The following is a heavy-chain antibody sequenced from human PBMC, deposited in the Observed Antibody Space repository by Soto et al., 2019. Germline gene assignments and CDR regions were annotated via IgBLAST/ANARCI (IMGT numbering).Heavy chain of an antibody. CDR1: GFTFSSYA. D-gene: IGHD6-6*01. V-gene: IGHV3-23*01. CDR2: ISGSGGST. J-gene: IGHJ6*02. CDR3: ARAYSSFPRPYYYYGMDV. Sequence: PGGSLRLSCAASGFTFSSYAMSWVRQAPGKGLEWVSAISGSGGSTYYADSVKGRFTISRDNSKNTLYLQMNSLRAEDTAVYYCARAYSSFPRPYYYYGMDVWGQGTTVTVSS.